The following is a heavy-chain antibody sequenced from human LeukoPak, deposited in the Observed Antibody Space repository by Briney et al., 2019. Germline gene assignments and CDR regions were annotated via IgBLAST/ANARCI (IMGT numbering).Heavy chain of an antibody. V-gene: IGHV3-30-3*01. J-gene: IGHJ4*02. Sequence: PGGSLRLSCAASGFSFSNSAMHWVRQAPGKGLEWVALISYDGSNQYYADSVKGRFTISRDNSKNTLYVQMNSLRTEDTAVYYCAKDQGYCGGPSCLYYFDYWGQGTLVTVSS. CDR3: AKDQGYCGGPSCLYYFDY. D-gene: IGHD2-21*01. CDR1: GFSFSNSA. CDR2: ISYDGSNQ.